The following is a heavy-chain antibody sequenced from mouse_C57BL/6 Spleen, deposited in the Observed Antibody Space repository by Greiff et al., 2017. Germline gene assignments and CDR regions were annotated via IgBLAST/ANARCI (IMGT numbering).Heavy chain of an antibody. V-gene: IGHV1-81*01. D-gene: IGHD1-1*01. CDR2: IYPRSGNT. J-gene: IGHJ1*03. CDR3: AGGYYGEDFDV. Sequence: VQLVESGAELARPGASVKLSCKASGYTFTSYGISWVKQRTGQGLEWIGEIYPRSGNTYYNEKFKGKATLTADKSSSTAYMELRSLTSEDSAVYFCAGGYYGEDFDVWGTGTTVTVSS. CDR1: GYTFTSYG.